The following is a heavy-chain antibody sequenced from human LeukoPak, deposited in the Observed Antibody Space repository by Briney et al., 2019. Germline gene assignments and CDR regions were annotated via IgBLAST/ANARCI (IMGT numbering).Heavy chain of an antibody. CDR2: IKRDGSEK. Sequence: GGSLRLSCAGSGFTFSNYWMSWVRQAPGKGLEWVANIKRDGSEKNYVDSVKGRFTISRDNAKNSLYLQMNSLRADDTAVYYCARRTAMVTVYYYYYMDVWGKGTTVTVSS. D-gene: IGHD5-18*01. CDR3: ARRTAMVTVYYYYYMDV. CDR1: GFTFSNYW. V-gene: IGHV3-7*01. J-gene: IGHJ6*03.